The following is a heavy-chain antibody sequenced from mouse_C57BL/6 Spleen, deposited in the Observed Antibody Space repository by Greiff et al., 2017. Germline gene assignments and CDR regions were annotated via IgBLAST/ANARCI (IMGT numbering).Heavy chain of an antibody. V-gene: IGHV5-17*01. CDR1: GFTFSDYG. CDR3: ARPPAVSNWYFDV. Sequence: EVHLVESGGGLVKPGGSLKLSCAASGFTFSDYGMHWVRQAPEKGLEWVAYISSGSSTIYYADTVKGRFTISRDNAKNTLFLQMTSLRSDDTAMYYCARPPAVSNWYFDVWGTGTTVTVSS. J-gene: IGHJ1*03. CDR2: ISSGSSTI.